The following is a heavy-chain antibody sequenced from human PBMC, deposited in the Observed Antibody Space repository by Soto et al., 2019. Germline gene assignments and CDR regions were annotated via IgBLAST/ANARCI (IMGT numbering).Heavy chain of an antibody. CDR1: GTSITTTISY. J-gene: IGHJ4*02. V-gene: IGHV4-39*01. Sequence: ETMSFTYSSAGTSITTTISYLRWPRRPPGKGLEWIVSLLHTGSTDYNPSLESRVTVSVDTTTNQFSLQLSSVTAAESSCAYCARSTYLLTSDYFDSWGQGTLVTVSS. CDR3: ARSTYLLTSDYFDS. CDR2: LLHTGST. D-gene: IGHD1-26*01.